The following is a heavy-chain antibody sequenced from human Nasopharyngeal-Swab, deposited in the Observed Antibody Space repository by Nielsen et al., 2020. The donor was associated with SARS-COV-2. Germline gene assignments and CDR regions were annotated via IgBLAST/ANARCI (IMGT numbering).Heavy chain of an antibody. J-gene: IGHJ4*02. D-gene: IGHD6-6*01. CDR3: ARASVEYSNADRYFDY. V-gene: IGHV1-69*13. CDR2: IIPIFGTA. CDR1: GGTFSSYA. Sequence: SVKVSCKASGGTFSSYAISWVRQAPGQGLEWMGGIIPIFGTANYAQKFQGRVTITADESTSTAYTELSSLRSEDTAVYYCARASVEYSNADRYFDYWGQGTLVTVSS.